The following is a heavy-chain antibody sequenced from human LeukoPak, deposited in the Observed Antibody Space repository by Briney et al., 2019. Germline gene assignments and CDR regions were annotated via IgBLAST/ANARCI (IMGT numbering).Heavy chain of an antibody. Sequence: GASVTVSCKASGGTFSSYAISWVRQAPGQGLEWMGGIIPIFGTANYAQKFQGRVTITADESTSTAYMELSSLRSEDTAVYYCARREDYYYGMDVWGQGTTVTVSS. J-gene: IGHJ6*02. V-gene: IGHV1-69*13. CDR1: GGTFSSYA. CDR2: IIPIFGTA. CDR3: ARREDYYYGMDV.